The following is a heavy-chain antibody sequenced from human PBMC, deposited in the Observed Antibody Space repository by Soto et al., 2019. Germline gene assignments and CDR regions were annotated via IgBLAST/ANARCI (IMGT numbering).Heavy chain of an antibody. Sequence: PSETLSLTCTVSGGSINSYYWYWIRQPAGKGLEWIGRIYISGSTNYNPSLKSRVTMSIDTSKNQFSLKVSSVTAADTAVYYCAKASNRSRFGQYRFEVWGQGTTVTVSS. CDR2: IYISGST. CDR1: GGSINSYY. V-gene: IGHV4-4*07. J-gene: IGHJ6*02. D-gene: IGHD3-10*01. CDR3: AKASNRSRFGQYRFEV.